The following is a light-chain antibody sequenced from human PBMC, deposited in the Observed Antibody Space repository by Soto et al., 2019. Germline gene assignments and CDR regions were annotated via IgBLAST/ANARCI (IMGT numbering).Light chain of an antibody. Sequence: EIGMTQSPATLSVSPGESATLSCRASQNINSYLAWYVQKPGQAPRRVIYGASTWGADVPPRFTGSGSGTEFTLAISGRQSEDFAVYYIQKYNSWPFTFGQGTRL. CDR1: QNINSY. V-gene: IGKV3D-15*01. CDR3: QKYNSWPFT. CDR2: GAS. J-gene: IGKJ5*01.